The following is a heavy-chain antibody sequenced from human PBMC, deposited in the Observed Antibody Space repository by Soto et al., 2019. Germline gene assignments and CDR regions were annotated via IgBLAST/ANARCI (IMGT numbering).Heavy chain of an antibody. J-gene: IGHJ6*02. CDR3: ARSGGRSITMVRGVYYYYYGMDV. CDR1: GFTVSSNY. Sequence: GGSLRLSCAASGFTVSSNYMSWVRQAPGKGLEWVSVIYSGGSTYYPGSVKGRFTISRENAKNSLYLQMNSLRAEDTAVYYCARSGGRSITMVRGVYYYYYGMDVWGQGTTVTVSS. D-gene: IGHD3-10*01. V-gene: IGHV3-53*01. CDR2: IYSGGST.